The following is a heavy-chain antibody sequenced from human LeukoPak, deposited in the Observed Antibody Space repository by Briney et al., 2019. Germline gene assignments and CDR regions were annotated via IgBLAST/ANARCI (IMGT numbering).Heavy chain of an antibody. Sequence: PGGSLRLSCATSGFXFSSYWIHWVRQAPGKGLVWVSRISSDESRTNYADSVKGRFTISRDNAKSSLYLQMNSLRAEDTAVYYCARPYCSSTSCSPGFDYWGQGTLVTVSS. V-gene: IGHV3-74*01. CDR3: ARPYCSSTSCSPGFDY. CDR1: GFXFSSYW. J-gene: IGHJ4*02. CDR2: ISSDESRT. D-gene: IGHD2-2*01.